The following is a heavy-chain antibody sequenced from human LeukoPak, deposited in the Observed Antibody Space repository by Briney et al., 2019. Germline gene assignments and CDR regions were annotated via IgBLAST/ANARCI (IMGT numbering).Heavy chain of an antibody. J-gene: IGHJ4*02. V-gene: IGHV3-43D*03. Sequence: GGSLRLSCAASGFTFDDYAMHWVRQAPGKGLEWVSLISWDGGSTYYADSVKDRFTISRGNSKNSLYLQMNSLRAEDTALYYCAKDMAAYYYASGNIDYWGQGTLVTVSS. CDR1: GFTFDDYA. CDR3: AKDMAAYYYASGNIDY. CDR2: ISWDGGST. D-gene: IGHD3-10*01.